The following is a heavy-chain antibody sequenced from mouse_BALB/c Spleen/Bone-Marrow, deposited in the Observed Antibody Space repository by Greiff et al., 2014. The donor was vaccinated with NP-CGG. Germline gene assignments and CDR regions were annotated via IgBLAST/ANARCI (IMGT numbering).Heavy chain of an antibody. CDR2: SRNKANGYTT. Sequence: EVQLVESXGGLAQPGGSLRLSCATSGFTFTDYYMSWVRQPPGKALEWLGFSRNKANGYTTEYSASVKGRFTISRDNSHSILYLQMNTLRAEDSATYYCARDINYDIYWYFDVWGAGTTVTVSS. CDR3: ARDINYDIYWYFDV. V-gene: IGHV7-3*02. CDR1: GFTFTDYY. J-gene: IGHJ1*01. D-gene: IGHD2-4*01.